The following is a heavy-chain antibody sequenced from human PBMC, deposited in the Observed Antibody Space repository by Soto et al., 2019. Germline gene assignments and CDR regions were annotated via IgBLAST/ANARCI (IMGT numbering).Heavy chain of an antibody. CDR1: GGTFSRYS. CDR2: IIPNFGIA. V-gene: IGHV1-69*02. J-gene: IGHJ4*02. CDR3: ASPRLSSDGTTPIDY. Sequence: SVKVSCKASGGTFSRYSITWVRQAPGHGLEWIGRIIPNFGIASYAQKFQGRVTITADESTSTAYMELSSLRSDDTAVYYCASPRLSSDGTTPIDYWGQGTLVTVSS. D-gene: IGHD1-1*01.